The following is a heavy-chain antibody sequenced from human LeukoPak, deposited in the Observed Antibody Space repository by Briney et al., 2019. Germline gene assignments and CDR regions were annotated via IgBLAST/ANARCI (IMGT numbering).Heavy chain of an antibody. Sequence: SVKVSCKASGGTFSSYAISWVRQAPGQGLEWMGKIIPIYGRANYGQKFQGRVTITADELTTTSYMELSSLTAEDVAVYYCAAGGAYEFRDDYWGQGTLVTVSS. V-gene: IGHV1-69*15. CDR1: GGTFSSYA. CDR2: IIPIYGRA. CDR3: AAGGAYEFRDDY. D-gene: IGHD3-3*01. J-gene: IGHJ4*02.